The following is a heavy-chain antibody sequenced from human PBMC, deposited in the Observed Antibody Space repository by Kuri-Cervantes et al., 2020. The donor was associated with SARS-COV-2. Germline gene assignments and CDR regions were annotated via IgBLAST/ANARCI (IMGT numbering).Heavy chain of an antibody. D-gene: IGHD2-2*01. CDR3: ARGKIVVVPAAILYYYYYYMDV. CDR2: IYYSGST. CDR1: GGSISSHY. V-gene: IGHV4-59*11. J-gene: IGHJ6*03. Sequence: SETLSLTCTVSGGSISSHYWSWIRQPPGKGLEWIGYIYYSGSTNYNPSLKSRVTISVDTSKNQFSLKLSSVTAADTAVYYCARGKIVVVPAAILYYYYYYMDVWGKGTTVTVSS.